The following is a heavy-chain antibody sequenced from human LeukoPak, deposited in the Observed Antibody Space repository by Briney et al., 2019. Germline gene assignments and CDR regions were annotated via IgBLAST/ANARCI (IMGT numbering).Heavy chain of an antibody. CDR2: IIPIFGTA. V-gene: IGHV1-69*06. Sequence: SVKVSCKASGGTFSSYAISWVRQAPGQGLEWMGGIIPIFGTANYAQKFQGRVTITADKSTSTAYMELSSLRSEDAAVYYCARPTGGSGDWYFDYWGQGTLVTVSS. CDR1: GGTFSSYA. J-gene: IGHJ4*02. CDR3: ARPTGGSGDWYFDY. D-gene: IGHD3-10*01.